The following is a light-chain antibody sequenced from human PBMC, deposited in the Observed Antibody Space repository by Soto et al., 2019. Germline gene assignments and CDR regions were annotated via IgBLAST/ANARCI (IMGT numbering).Light chain of an antibody. V-gene: IGKV1-5*03. CDR3: QHYNSYSEP. CDR2: KAS. CDR1: QTISSW. J-gene: IGKJ1*01. Sequence: DIQMTQSPSTLSASVGDRVTITCRASQTISSWLALYQQKPGKAPKLLIYKASTLKSGVPSRFSGSGSGTEFTLTIISLQPDDFATYYCQHYNSYSEPFGQGTKVDI.